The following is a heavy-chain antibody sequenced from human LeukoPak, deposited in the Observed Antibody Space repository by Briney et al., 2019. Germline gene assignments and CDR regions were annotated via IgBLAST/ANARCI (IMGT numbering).Heavy chain of an antibody. J-gene: IGHJ4*02. Sequence: GGSLRLSCAASGFTFDDYGMSWVRQAPGKGLEWVAFIRYDGSNKYYADSVKGRFTISRDNSKNTLYLQMNSLRAEDTAVYYCAKDPGAAAGGDYWGQGTLVTVSS. CDR3: AKDPGAAAGGDY. CDR2: IRYDGSNK. CDR1: GFTFDDYG. D-gene: IGHD6-13*01. V-gene: IGHV3-30*02.